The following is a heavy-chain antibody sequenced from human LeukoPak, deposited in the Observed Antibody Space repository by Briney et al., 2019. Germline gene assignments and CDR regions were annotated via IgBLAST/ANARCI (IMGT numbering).Heavy chain of an antibody. V-gene: IGHV1-2*02. CDR3: AREKDTAVVNELDY. J-gene: IGHJ4*02. CDR1: GYTFTDYY. D-gene: IGHD5-18*01. Sequence: ASVKVSCKASGYTFTDYYLHWVRQAPGQGPERMGWINPNSGGTKSAQKFQGGVTMTRDTSISTAYMEVSRLRSDDTAVYYCAREKDTAVVNELDYWGQGTLVTVSS. CDR2: INPNSGGT.